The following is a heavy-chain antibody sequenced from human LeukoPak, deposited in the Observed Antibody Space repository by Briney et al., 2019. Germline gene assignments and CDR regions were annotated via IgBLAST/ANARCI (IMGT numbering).Heavy chain of an antibody. CDR3: AKDRETYEYTFDY. CDR1: GFSFSTYG. D-gene: IGHD6-6*01. V-gene: IGHV3-33*06. J-gene: IGHJ4*02. Sequence: PGKSLRLSCAASGFSFSTYGIHLVRQPPGKGLEWVAVMWYDGSKDYYADSVKGRFTIPRDTSKNTLYLQMNNLRAEDTAVYYCAKDRETYEYTFDYWGQGTLVTVSS. CDR2: MWYDGSKD.